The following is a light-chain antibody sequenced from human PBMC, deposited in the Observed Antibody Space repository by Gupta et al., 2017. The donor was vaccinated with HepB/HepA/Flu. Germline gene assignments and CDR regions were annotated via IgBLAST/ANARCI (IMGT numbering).Light chain of an antibody. J-gene: IGKJ2*04. CDR1: QSVSTY. V-gene: IGKV3-11*01. CDR3: QQRSNLPRCS. Sequence: DIVFTQSPATLSLSPGDRATLPCRARQSVSTYLAWYQQKPGQAPRLLIYDASNRASGIPDRFSGSGSETDFTLTISRLEPEDFATYYCQQRSNLPRCSFGQWTKLE. CDR2: DAS.